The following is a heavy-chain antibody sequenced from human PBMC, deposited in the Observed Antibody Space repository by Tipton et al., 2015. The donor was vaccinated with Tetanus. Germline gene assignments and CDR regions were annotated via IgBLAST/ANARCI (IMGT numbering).Heavy chain of an antibody. J-gene: IGHJ1*01. CDR1: GFSFSTYN. V-gene: IGHV3-33*01. CDR2: IWYDGTTK. D-gene: IGHD4-17*01. CDR3: ARETSLTTSY. Sequence: SLRLSCAASGFSFSTYNFHWVRQAPGKGLEWVAVIWYDGTTKYYADSVNGRLTISRDNSKNTLFLQMNSLRAEDTAVYYCARETSLTTSYWGQGTLVTVSS.